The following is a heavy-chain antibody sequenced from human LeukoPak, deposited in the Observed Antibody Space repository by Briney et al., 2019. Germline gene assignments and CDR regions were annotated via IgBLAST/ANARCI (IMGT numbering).Heavy chain of an antibody. CDR1: GGSISNYY. V-gene: IGHV4-4*07. D-gene: IGHD2-21*01. Sequence: SETLSLTCTVSGGSISNYYWTWIRQPAGKGLEWIGRIYYSGSTNYNPSLNSRVTISVDASKNQFSLKLSSVTAADTAVYYCARLFEVVDAFDIWGQGTMVTVSS. J-gene: IGHJ3*02. CDR3: ARLFEVVDAFDI. CDR2: IYYSGST.